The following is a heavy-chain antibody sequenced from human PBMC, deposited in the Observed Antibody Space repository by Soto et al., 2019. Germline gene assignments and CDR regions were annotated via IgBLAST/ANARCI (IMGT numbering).Heavy chain of an antibody. D-gene: IGHD3-10*01. V-gene: IGHV5-51*01. J-gene: IGHJ4*02. CDR1: GFTFTSYW. CDR3: ARQGEGFYQRQIDF. CDR2: VFPGDSDT. Sequence: GESLKISCKGSGFTFTSYWIAWVRQMPGKGPEWMGVVFPGDSDTRYSPSFQGQVIISADKSTSTAYLQWSSLKASDSAIYYCARQGEGFYQRQIDFWGQGTLVKVSS.